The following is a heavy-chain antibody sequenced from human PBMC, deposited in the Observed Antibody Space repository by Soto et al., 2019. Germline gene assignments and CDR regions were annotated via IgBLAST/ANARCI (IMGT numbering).Heavy chain of an antibody. CDR2: INHSGST. CDR1: SGCLSSYY. CDR3: ARGGRIVVARGAMKTTHNNWFDT. V-gene: IGHV4-34*01. D-gene: IGHD2-2*01. Sequence: PSWTMSIARAVYSGCLSSYYWSWICQTPGKGLEWIGEINHSGSTNYNPSLKSRVTISVDTAKNPFSLKLSSVTGADTAVYHCARGGRIVVARGAMKTTHNNWFDTCGQRTLGTVSS. J-gene: IGHJ5*01.